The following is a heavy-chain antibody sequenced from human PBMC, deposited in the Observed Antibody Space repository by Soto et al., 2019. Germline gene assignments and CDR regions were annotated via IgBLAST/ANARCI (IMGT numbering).Heavy chain of an antibody. J-gene: IGHJ4*02. CDR2: INPSGGST. CDR1: GYTFTSYY. Sequence: ASVKVSCKASGYTFTSYYMHWVRQAPGQGLEWMGIINPSGGSTSYAQKFQGRVTMTRDTSTSTVYMELSSLRSEDTAVYYCARDPKPFYDSSGRDYFDYWGQGTLVTVSS. V-gene: IGHV1-46*01. CDR3: ARDPKPFYDSSGRDYFDY. D-gene: IGHD3-22*01.